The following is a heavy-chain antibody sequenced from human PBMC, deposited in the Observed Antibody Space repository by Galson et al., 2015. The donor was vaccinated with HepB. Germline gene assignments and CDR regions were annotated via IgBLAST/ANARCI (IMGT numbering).Heavy chain of an antibody. V-gene: IGHV5-51*01. J-gene: IGHJ6*03. Sequence: QSGAEVKKPGESLKISCKASGYSFTTYWIGWVRQMPGKGLELMGIIYPGDSDTRYSASFQGQVTMSVDKSISTAYLQWSSLKASDTAMYYCARGGYCSGGSCYGEDDYYYYYMDVWGKGTTVTVSS. D-gene: IGHD2-15*01. CDR2: IYPGDSDT. CDR3: ARGGYCSGGSCYGEDDYYYYYMDV. CDR1: GYSFTTYW.